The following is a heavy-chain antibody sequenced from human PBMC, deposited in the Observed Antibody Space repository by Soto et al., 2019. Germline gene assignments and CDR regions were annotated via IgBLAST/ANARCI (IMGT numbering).Heavy chain of an antibody. Sequence: SETLSLTCAVFGGSFSGYYWSWIRQPPGKGLEWIGEINHSGSTNYNPSLKRRVTISVDTSKTQFSLKLSSVTAADTAVYHCARFCTPRSNRSFDYWGQGPLITVS. CDR3: ARFCTPRSNRSFDY. D-gene: IGHD2-8*01. V-gene: IGHV4-34*01. CDR2: INHSGST. CDR1: GGSFSGYY. J-gene: IGHJ4*02.